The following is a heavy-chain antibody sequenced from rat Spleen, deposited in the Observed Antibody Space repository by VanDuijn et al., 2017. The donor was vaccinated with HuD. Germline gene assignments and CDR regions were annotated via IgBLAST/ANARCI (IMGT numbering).Heavy chain of an antibody. J-gene: IGHJ3*01. CDR3: ARQDSVLVITTRGWFPY. Sequence: EVQLVESGGDLVQPGGSLKLSCAASGFIFNDYYMAWVRQAPEQGLEWVASISYEGSSTYYGDSVKGRFTISRDTAKSTLYLEMNSLRSEDTATYYCARQDSVLVITTRGWFPYWGQGTLVTVSS. V-gene: IGHV5-22*01. CDR1: GFIFNDYY. D-gene: IGHD1-12*03. CDR2: ISYEGSST.